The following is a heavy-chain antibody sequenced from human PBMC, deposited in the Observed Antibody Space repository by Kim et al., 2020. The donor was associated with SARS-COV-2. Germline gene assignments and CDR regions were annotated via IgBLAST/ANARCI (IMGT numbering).Heavy chain of an antibody. Sequence: NYAQKFQGRVPITADESTSTAYMELSSLRSEDTAVYYCATHCSGGSCLLPWGQGTLVTVSS. D-gene: IGHD2-15*01. CDR3: ATHCSGGSCLLP. J-gene: IGHJ5*02. V-gene: IGHV1-69*01.